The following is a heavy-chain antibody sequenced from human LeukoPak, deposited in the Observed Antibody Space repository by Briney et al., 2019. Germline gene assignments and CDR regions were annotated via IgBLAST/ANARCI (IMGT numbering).Heavy chain of an antibody. D-gene: IGHD5-18*01. CDR2: VYYSGST. V-gene: IGHV4-59*01. CDR3: SASKQLWLRGLFDY. Sequence: ASEALSLPCSVSGVSISTYYWSWIRPPPGKALEWIGYVYYSGSTDYNPSLKSRVTISVDTSKKQFSLNLNAVTAADTAGYHCSASKQLWLRGLFDYWGQGTLVTVSS. J-gene: IGHJ4*02. CDR1: GVSISTYY.